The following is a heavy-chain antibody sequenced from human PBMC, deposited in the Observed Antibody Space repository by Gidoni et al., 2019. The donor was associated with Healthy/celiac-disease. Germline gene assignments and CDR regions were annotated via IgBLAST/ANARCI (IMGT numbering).Heavy chain of an antibody. V-gene: IGHV4-34*01. CDR3: ARGEGDYGDYVDY. J-gene: IGHJ4*02. D-gene: IGHD4-17*01. Sequence: QVQLQQWGAGLLKPSETLSLTCAVYGGSFSGYYWIWIRQPPGTGLEWIGEINHSGSTNYNPSLKSRVTISVDTSKNQFSLMLSSVTAADTAVYYCARGEGDYGDYVDYWGQGTLVTVSS. CDR2: INHSGST. CDR1: GGSFSGYY.